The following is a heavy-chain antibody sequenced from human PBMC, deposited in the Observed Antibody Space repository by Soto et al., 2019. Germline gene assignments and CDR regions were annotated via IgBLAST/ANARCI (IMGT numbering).Heavy chain of an antibody. J-gene: IGHJ6*02. D-gene: IGHD2-2*01. CDR3: AKWDIVLVPAPPYYYGMDV. Sequence: GGSLRLSCAASGFTVSSNYMSWVRQAPGKGLEWVSVIYSGGSTYYADSVKGRFTISRDNSKNTLYLQMNSLRAEDTAVYYCAKWDIVLVPAPPYYYGMDVWGQGTTVTVSS. V-gene: IGHV3-66*01. CDR1: GFTVSSNY. CDR2: IYSGGST.